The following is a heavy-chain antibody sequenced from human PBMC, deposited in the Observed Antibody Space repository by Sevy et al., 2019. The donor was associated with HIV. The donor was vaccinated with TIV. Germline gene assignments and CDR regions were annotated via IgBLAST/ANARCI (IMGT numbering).Heavy chain of an antibody. CDR3: ARACTAAGYKSGPTYAFDL. D-gene: IGHD6-13*01. CDR1: GFTFSTYD. CDR2: IGTLLDT. J-gene: IGHJ3*01. V-gene: IGHV3-13*01. Sequence: GGSLRLSCAASGFTFSTYDMHWVRQVAGEGLEWVSGIGTLLDTYYAASVKGRFIISRDNAKNSLFLQMNSLRAGDTAIYYCARACTAAGYKSGPTYAFDLWGQGTVVTVSS.